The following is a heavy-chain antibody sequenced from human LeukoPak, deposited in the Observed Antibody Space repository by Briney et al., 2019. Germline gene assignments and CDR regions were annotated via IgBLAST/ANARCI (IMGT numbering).Heavy chain of an antibody. CDR1: GFTFSNAW. CDR2: IWYDRSNK. D-gene: IGHD1-26*01. CDR3: ARGSTFKDY. V-gene: IGHV3-33*08. Sequence: GGSLRLSCAASGFTFSNAWMSWVRQAPGKGLEWVAVIWYDRSNKYYADSVKGRFTISRDNSKNTLYLQMKSLRAEDTAVYYCARGSTFKDYWGQGTLVTVSS. J-gene: IGHJ4*02.